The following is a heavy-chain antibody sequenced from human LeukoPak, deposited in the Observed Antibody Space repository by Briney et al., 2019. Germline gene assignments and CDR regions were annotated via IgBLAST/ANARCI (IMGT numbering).Heavy chain of an antibody. CDR1: DGSFSGYY. V-gene: IGHV4-34*01. CDR2: INHSGST. CDR3: ARGVRVPAAPLGWFDP. J-gene: IGHJ5*02. Sequence: SETLSLTCAVYDGSFSGYYRSWIRQPPGKGLGWIGEINHSGSTNYNPSLKSRVTISVDTSKNQFSLKLSSVTAADTAVYYCARGVRVPAAPLGWFDPWGQGTLVTVSS. D-gene: IGHD2-2*01.